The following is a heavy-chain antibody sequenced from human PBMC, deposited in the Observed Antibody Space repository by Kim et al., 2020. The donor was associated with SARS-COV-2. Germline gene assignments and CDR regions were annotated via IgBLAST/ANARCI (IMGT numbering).Heavy chain of an antibody. CDR2: ISSSGSTI. Sequence: GGSLRLFCAASGFTFSDYYMSWIRQAPGKGLEWVSYISSSGSTIYYADSVKGRFTISRDNAKNSLYLQMNSLRAEDTAVYYCASWAAYSGYDLLDYYGMDVCGQGTTVTVSS. J-gene: IGHJ6*02. CDR1: GFTFSDYY. CDR3: ASWAAYSGYDLLDYYGMDV. D-gene: IGHD5-12*01. V-gene: IGHV3-11*01.